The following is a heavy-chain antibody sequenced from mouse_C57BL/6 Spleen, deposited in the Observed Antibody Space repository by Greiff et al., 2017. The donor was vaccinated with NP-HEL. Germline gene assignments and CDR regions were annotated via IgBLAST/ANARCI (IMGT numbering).Heavy chain of an antibody. CDR1: GYTFTSYW. CDR3: ARGYYGSRGDWFAY. CDR2: IHPNSGST. Sequence: QVQLQQPGAELVKPGASVKLSCKASGYTFTSYWMHWVKQRPGQGLEWIGMIHPNSGSTNYNEKFKSKATLTVDKSSSTAYMQLSSLTSEDSAVYYCARGYYGSRGDWFAYWGQGTLVTVSA. V-gene: IGHV1-64*01. J-gene: IGHJ3*01. D-gene: IGHD1-1*01.